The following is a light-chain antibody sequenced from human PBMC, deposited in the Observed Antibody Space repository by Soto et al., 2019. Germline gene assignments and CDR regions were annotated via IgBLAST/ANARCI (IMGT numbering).Light chain of an antibody. CDR3: QQYYSTPHT. CDR1: QSVLYSSNNKNY. Sequence: DIVMTQSPDSLAVSLGERATINCKSSQSVLYSSNNKNYLAWYQQKPGQPPKLLIYWASTRESGVPDRFSGSGSGTYFTLTISILQAEDVAVYYCQQYYSTPHTFGQGTKLEIK. V-gene: IGKV4-1*01. J-gene: IGKJ2*01. CDR2: WAS.